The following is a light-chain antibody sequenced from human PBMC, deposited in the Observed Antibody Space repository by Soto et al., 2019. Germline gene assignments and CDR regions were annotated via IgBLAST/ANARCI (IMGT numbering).Light chain of an antibody. CDR1: QSVGSDY. CDR3: QHYGNTPPSVT. CDR2: DAS. J-gene: IGKJ3*01. Sequence: EVVLTQSPGTLSLSPGERATLSCRSSQSVGSDYLAWYQQKPDQAPRLLIYDASSRATGIPDRFSGSGSGTDFTLTISRLEPEDFAVYYCQHYGNTPPSVTFGPGTKVDI. V-gene: IGKV3-20*01.